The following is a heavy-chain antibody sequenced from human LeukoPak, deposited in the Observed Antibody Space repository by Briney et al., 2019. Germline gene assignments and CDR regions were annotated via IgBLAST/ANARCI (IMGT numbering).Heavy chain of an antibody. CDR2: ISYDGSNK. D-gene: IGHD6-6*01. J-gene: IGHJ4*02. Sequence: GGSLRLSCAASGFTFSSYAMHWVRQAPGKGLEWVAVISYDGSNKYYADSVKGRFTISRDNSKNTLYLQMNSLRAVDTAVYYCARDGPYSSSSSLGYWGQGTLVTVSS. V-gene: IGHV3-30*04. CDR3: ARDGPYSSSSSLGY. CDR1: GFTFSSYA.